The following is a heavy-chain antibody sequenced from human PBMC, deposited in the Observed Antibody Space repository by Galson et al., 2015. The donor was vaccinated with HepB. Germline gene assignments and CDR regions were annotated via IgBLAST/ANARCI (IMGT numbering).Heavy chain of an antibody. Sequence: SVKVSCKASGGTFSSYTISWVRQAPGQGLEWMGRIIPILGIANYAQKFQGRVTITADKSTSTAYMELSSLRSEDTAVYYCARTLDAYCGGDCYSPYGMDVWGQGTTVTVSS. CDR2: IIPILGIA. J-gene: IGHJ6*02. CDR1: GGTFSSYT. V-gene: IGHV1-69*02. CDR3: ARTLDAYCGGDCYSPYGMDV. D-gene: IGHD2-21*02.